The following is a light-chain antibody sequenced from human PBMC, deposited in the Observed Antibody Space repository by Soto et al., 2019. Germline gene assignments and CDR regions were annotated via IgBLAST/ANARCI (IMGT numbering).Light chain of an antibody. V-gene: IGKV3-20*01. CDR1: QSIINNY. J-gene: IGKJ2*01. CDR3: HQYDSTPPYT. Sequence: EVVLTQSPGTLSLSPGERATLSCRASQSIINNYLAWYQQRPGQAPRLLIYGSSDSATGIPGRFIGSGSGTDFTLTISRLEPEDFAVSYCHQYDSTPPYTFGQGTKVEI. CDR2: GSS.